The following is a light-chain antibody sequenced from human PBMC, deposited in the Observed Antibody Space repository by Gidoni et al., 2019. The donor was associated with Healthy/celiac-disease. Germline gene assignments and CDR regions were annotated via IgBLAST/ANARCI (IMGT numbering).Light chain of an antibody. V-gene: IGKV2-28*01. Sequence: DIVMTQSPLSLPVTPGEPASISCRSSQSLLHSNGYNYLDWYLQKPGQSPKLLIYLGSNRASGVPDRFSGSGSGTDFTLKISRVEAEDVGVYYCMQALQTPKTFGQGNKVEIK. CDR1: QSLLHSNGYNY. CDR3: MQALQTPKT. CDR2: LGS. J-gene: IGKJ1*01.